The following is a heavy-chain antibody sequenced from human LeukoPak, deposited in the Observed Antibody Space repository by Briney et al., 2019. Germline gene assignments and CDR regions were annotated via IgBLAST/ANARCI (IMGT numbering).Heavy chain of an antibody. CDR2: ISSSSSTI. CDR1: GFTFGSYG. CDR3: AKGVGYCSGGSCQQFDY. Sequence: GGSLRLSCAASGFTFGSYGMNWVRQAPGKGLEWVSYISSSSSTIYYAGSVKGRFTISRDNAKNSLYLQMNSLRAEDTAVYYCAKGVGYCSGGSCQQFDYWGQGTLVTVSS. V-gene: IGHV3-48*04. D-gene: IGHD2-15*01. J-gene: IGHJ4*02.